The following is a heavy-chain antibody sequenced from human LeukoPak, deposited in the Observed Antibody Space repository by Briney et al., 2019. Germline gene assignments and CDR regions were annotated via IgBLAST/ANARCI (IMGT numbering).Heavy chain of an antibody. CDR1: GYTSTGYY. D-gene: IGHD6-19*01. CDR2: INPNSGGT. Sequence: ASVKVSCKASGYTSTGYYMHWVRQAPGQGLEWMGWINPNSGGTNYAQKFQGWVTMTRDTSISTAYMELSRLRSDDTAVYYCARGGEQWLVHRLPLLYFDYWGQGTLVTVSS. J-gene: IGHJ4*02. CDR3: ARGGEQWLVHRLPLLYFDY. V-gene: IGHV1-2*04.